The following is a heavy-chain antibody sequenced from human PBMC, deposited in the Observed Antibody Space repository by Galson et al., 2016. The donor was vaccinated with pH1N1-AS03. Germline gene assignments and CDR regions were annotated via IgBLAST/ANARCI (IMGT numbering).Heavy chain of an antibody. CDR3: TSIQY. CDR1: GFTFSNDW. Sequence: SLRLSCAASGFTFSNDWMNWVRQAPGKGLEWVGRIKTKTHGGTTDYAAPVKGRFTVPRDDSKNTLYLQMNSLKTEDTAVYYCTSIQYWGQGTLVTVSS. J-gene: IGHJ4*02. V-gene: IGHV3-15*01. D-gene: IGHD1-1*01. CDR2: IKTKTHGGTT.